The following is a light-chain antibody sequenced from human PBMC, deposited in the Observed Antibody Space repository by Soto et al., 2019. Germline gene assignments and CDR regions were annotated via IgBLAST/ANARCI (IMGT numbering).Light chain of an antibody. J-gene: IGLJ2*01. CDR2: DVT. CDR1: SSDVGGYNS. CDR3: CSYAGSRVV. V-gene: IGLV2-11*01. Sequence: QSALTQPRSVSGSPGQSVTISCTGTSSDVGGYNSVSWHQHHPGKAPKLMIYDVTKRPSGVPDRFSGSKSGNTASLTISGLQAEDEADYYCCSYAGSRVVFGGGTKLTVL.